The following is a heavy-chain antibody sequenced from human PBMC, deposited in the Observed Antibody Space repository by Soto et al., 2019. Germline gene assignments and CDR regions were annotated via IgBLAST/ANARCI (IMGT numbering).Heavy chain of an antibody. CDR3: AIIGSGDYSDFDY. V-gene: IGHV1-18*01. Sequence: ASVKVSCKGLGYTFTSYGISWVRQAPGQGLEWMGWIRPNDGHTNYAQKFQDRVTMTRDTSTTAVYMDLRSLGSDDTAVYYCAIIGSGDYSDFDYWGQGTMVTVSS. CDR2: IRPNDGHT. CDR1: GYTFTSYG. J-gene: IGHJ4*02. D-gene: IGHD4-4*01.